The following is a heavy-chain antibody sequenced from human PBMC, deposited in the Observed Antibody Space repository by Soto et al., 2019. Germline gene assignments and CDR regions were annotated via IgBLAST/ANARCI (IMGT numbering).Heavy chain of an antibody. D-gene: IGHD5-12*01. Sequence: EVQLVESGGGLVQPGGSLRLSCAASGFTFSSYSMNWVRQAPGKGLEWVSYISGSSSIIHYADYVKGRFTISRDNAKNSLYLQMNSLSTEDTAVYYCARDREGDGYNFDYWGQGTLVTVSS. CDR1: GFTFSSYS. V-gene: IGHV3-48*01. J-gene: IGHJ4*02. CDR3: ARDREGDGYNFDY. CDR2: ISGSSSII.